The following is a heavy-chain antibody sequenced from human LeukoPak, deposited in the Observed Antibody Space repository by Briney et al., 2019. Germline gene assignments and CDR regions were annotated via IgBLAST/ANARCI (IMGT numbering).Heavy chain of an antibody. CDR1: GGTFSSYA. J-gene: IGHJ6*03. CDR3: ARIRRVPAAMVYYYYYYMDV. CDR2: IIPIFGTA. Sequence: ESSVKVSCKASGGTFSSYAISWVRQAPGQGLEWMGGIIPIFGTANYAQKFQGRVTITTDESTSTAYMELSSLRSEDTAVYYCARIRRVPAAMVYYYYYYMDVWGKGTTVTVSS. D-gene: IGHD2-2*01. V-gene: IGHV1-69*05.